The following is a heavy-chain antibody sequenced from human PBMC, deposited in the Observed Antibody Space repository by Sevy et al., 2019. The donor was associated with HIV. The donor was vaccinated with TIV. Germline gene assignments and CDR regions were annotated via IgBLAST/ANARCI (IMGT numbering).Heavy chain of an antibody. V-gene: IGHV3-23*01. CDR2: ISGSGGST. CDR1: GFTFSSYA. Sequence: GGSLRLSCAASGFTFSSYAMSWVRQAPGKGLEWVSAISGSGGSTYYADSVKGRFTISRDNSKNTLYLQMNSLRAEDTDVYYCAKDPGGSRNYYYDGMDVWGQGTTVTVSS. J-gene: IGHJ6*02. CDR3: AKDPGGSRNYYYDGMDV. D-gene: IGHD1-26*01.